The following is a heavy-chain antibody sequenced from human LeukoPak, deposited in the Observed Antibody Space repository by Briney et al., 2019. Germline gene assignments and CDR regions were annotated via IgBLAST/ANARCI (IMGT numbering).Heavy chain of an antibody. CDR2: TYDGTTWYN. D-gene: IGHD6-19*01. V-gene: IGHV6-1*01. J-gene: IGHJ6*02. Sequence: SQTLSLICAISGDSVSGNRAAWNWIRQSPSRGIEWLGRTYDGTTWYNDYALSVKSRITINIDTAKNQLSLRLNSVTPEDTAVYYCAREGVTAVAGTYWYYGMDVWGQGTTVIVSS. CDR3: AREGVTAVAGTYWYYGMDV. CDR1: GDSVSGNRAA.